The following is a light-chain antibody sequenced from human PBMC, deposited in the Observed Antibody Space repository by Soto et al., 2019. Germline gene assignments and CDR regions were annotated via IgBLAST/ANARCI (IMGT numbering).Light chain of an antibody. V-gene: IGKV1-5*03. CDR2: KAS. J-gene: IGKJ4*01. Sequence: DIQMTQSPSTLSASVGDRVSITCRASQSISSWLAWYQQKPGKAPRLLIYKASSLESGVPSRFSGSGSVTEFTLTISSLQPDDFATYYCQQYDTFPLTFGGGTKVEIK. CDR1: QSISSW. CDR3: QQYDTFPLT.